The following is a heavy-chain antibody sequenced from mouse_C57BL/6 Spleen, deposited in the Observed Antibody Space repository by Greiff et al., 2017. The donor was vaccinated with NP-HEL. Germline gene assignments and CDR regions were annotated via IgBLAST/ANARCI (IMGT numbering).Heavy chain of an antibody. Sequence: VQLQQSGPELVKPGASVKISCKASGYAFSSSWMNWVKQRPGKGLEWIGRIYPGDGDTNYNGKFKGKATLTADKSSSTAYMQLSSLTSEDSAVYFCARGDYSNDDYWGQVTTLTVSS. J-gene: IGHJ2*01. CDR1: GYAFSSSW. V-gene: IGHV1-82*01. D-gene: IGHD2-5*01. CDR3: ARGDYSNDDY. CDR2: IYPGDGDT.